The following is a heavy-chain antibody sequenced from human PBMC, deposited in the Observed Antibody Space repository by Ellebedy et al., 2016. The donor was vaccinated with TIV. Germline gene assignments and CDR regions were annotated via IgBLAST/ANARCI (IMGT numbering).Heavy chain of an antibody. V-gene: IGHV4-39*01. CDR3: ASWSAVAGGY. CDR2: IYYSGST. Sequence: MPSETLSLTCTVPGGSISSSSYYWGWIRQPPGKGLEWIGSIYYSGSTYYNPSLKSRVTISVDTSKNQFSLKLSSVTAADTAVYYCASWSAVAGGYWGQGTLVTVSS. D-gene: IGHD6-19*01. CDR1: GGSISSSSYY. J-gene: IGHJ4*02.